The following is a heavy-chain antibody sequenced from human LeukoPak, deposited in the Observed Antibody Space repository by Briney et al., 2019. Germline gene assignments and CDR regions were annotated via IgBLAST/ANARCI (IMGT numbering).Heavy chain of an antibody. CDR1: GYTFTSYG. CDR2: ISAYNGNT. Sequence: ASVKVSCKASGYTFTSYGISWVRQPPGQGLEWMGWISAYNGNTNYAQKLQGRVTMTTDTSTSTAYMKLRSLRSDDTAVYYCARDSQLEPDAFDIWGQGTMVTVSS. CDR3: ARDSQLEPDAFDI. D-gene: IGHD1-1*01. J-gene: IGHJ3*02. V-gene: IGHV1-18*01.